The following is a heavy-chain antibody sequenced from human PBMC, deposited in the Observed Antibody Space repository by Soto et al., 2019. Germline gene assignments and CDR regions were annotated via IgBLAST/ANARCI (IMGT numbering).Heavy chain of an antibody. V-gene: IGHV1-18*01. J-gene: IGHJ4*02. CDR1: GYTFTSYG. CDR2: ISAYNGNT. D-gene: IGHD3-16*01. CDR3: ATVLSRGGNYDYVWGSYPLVY. Sequence: ASVKVSCKASGYTFTSYGISWVQQAPGQGLEWMGWISAYNGNTNYAQKLQGRVTMTTDTSTNTAYMELRSLRSEDTAVYYCATVLSRGGNYDYVWGSYPLVYWGQGTLVTVSS.